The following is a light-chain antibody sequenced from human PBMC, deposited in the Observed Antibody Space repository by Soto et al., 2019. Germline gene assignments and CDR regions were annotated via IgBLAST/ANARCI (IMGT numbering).Light chain of an antibody. V-gene: IGKV3-11*01. Sequence: ELALTQSPATLSLSPGERATLSCRASQSVSSYLAWYQQKPCQAPRLLIYDASNRATGIPARFSGSGSGTDFTLTISSLEPEDFAVYYCQQRSNWPTITFGQGTRVEIK. CDR1: QSVSSY. CDR2: DAS. J-gene: IGKJ5*01. CDR3: QQRSNWPTIT.